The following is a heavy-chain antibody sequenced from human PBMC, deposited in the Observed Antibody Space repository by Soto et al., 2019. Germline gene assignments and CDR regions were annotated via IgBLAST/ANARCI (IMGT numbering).Heavy chain of an antibody. J-gene: IGHJ6*02. CDR1: GGSLRSYY. V-gene: IGHV4-59*08. D-gene: IGHD3-10*01. CDR2: INYSGGP. CDR3: GRQGFGELHGLVDV. Sequence: QVQLQESGPRLVKPSETLSLTCTVSGGSLRSYYCSWFRRPPGKGLEWVGYINYSGGPFYNPSLKSRVPMSVDTSNNQYSLMVNSLPATDTAVYYCGRQGFGELHGLVDVWGQGTTVTVSS.